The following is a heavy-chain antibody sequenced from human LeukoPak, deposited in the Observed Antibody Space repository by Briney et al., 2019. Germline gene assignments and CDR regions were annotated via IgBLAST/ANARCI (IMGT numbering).Heavy chain of an antibody. V-gene: IGHV4-30-2*01. J-gene: IGHJ4*02. CDR3: AREDWRVSY. CDR2: IYHSGST. Sequence: SETLSLTCTVSGGSISSSSYYWSWIRQPPGKGLEWIGYIYHSGSTYYNPSLKSRVTISVDRSKNQFSLKLSSVTAADTAVYYCAREDWRVSYWGQGTLVTVSS. CDR1: GGSISSSSYY. D-gene: IGHD3-9*01.